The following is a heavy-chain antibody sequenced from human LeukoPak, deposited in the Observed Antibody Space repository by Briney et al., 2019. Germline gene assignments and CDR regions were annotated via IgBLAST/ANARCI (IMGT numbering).Heavy chain of an antibody. J-gene: IGHJ5*02. V-gene: IGHV4-34*01. Sequence: PSETLSLTCAVYGGPFSGYYWSWIRQPPGKGLEWIGEINHSGSTNYNPSLKSRVTISVDTSKNQFSLKLSSVTAADTAVYYCARDDRGSSSWYVSANWFDPWGQGTLVTVSS. CDR2: INHSGST. CDR1: GGPFSGYY. CDR3: ARDDRGSSSWYVSANWFDP. D-gene: IGHD6-13*01.